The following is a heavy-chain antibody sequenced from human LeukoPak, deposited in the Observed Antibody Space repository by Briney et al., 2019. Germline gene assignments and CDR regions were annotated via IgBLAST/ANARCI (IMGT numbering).Heavy chain of an antibody. D-gene: IGHD6-13*01. CDR2: INHSGST. CDR1: GGSFSGYY. Sequence: PSETLSLTCAVYGGSFSGYYWSWIRQPPGKGLEWTGEINHSGSTNYNPSLKSRVTISVDTSKNQFSLKLSSVTAADTAVYYCARVSSSWYVDYWGQGTLVTVSS. J-gene: IGHJ4*02. V-gene: IGHV4-34*01. CDR3: ARVSSSWYVDY.